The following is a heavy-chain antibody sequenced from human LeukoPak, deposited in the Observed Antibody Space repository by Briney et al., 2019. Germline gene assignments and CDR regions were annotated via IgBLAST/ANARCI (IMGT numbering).Heavy chain of an antibody. CDR1: GYSFTTSW. V-gene: IGHV5-51*01. D-gene: IGHD2-2*01. CDR2: IYPGDSDT. J-gene: IGHJ5*02. Sequence: GESLKISCKASGYSFTTSWIAWVRQMPGKGLEWMGIIYPGDSDTRYSPSFQGQVTISADKSITTAYLQWSSLKASDTAMYYCARLEPEYQLLPNWFDPWGQGTLVTVSS. CDR3: ARLEPEYQLLPNWFDP.